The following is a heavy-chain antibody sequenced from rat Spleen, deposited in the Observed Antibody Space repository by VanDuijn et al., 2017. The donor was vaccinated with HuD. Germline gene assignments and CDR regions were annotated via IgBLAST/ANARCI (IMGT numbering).Heavy chain of an antibody. CDR3: ARRHYGYTDYFDY. V-gene: IGHV5-29*01. D-gene: IGHD1-9*01. J-gene: IGHJ2*01. CDR1: GFTFSNYV. Sequence: EVQLVESGGGLVQPGRSMKLSCAASGFTFSNYVMAWVRQAPAKGLEWVATISSDGRRNYYRDSVKGRFTISRDNAKSSLYLQMDSLRSEDTATYYCARRHYGYTDYFDYWGQGVMVTVSS. CDR2: ISSDGRRN.